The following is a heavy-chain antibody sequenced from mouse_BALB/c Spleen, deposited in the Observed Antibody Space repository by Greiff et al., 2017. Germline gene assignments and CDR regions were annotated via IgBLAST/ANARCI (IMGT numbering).Heavy chain of an antibody. CDR1: GYSITSDYA. V-gene: IGHV3-2*02. Sequence: EVKLQESGPGLVKPSQSLSLTCTVTGYSITSDYAWNWIRQFPGNKLEWMGYISYSGSTSYNPSLKSRISITRDTSKNQFFLQLNSVTTEDTATYYCASNYDYAMDYWGQGTSVTVSS. CDR3: ASNYDYAMDY. D-gene: IGHD2-1*01. CDR2: ISYSGST. J-gene: IGHJ4*01.